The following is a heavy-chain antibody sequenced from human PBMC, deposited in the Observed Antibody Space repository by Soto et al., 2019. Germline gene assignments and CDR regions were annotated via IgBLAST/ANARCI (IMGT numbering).Heavy chain of an antibody. Sequence: GGFLRVSCGAAGFTCSSFWMSWVRQAPGKGLEWVANIKQAGSEKYYVDSVKGRFTISRDNAKNSLYLQMNSLRAGDTAVYYCARDPRYCSSTSCYLNYYYYYGMDVWGQGTTVTVSS. J-gene: IGHJ6*02. CDR1: GFTCSSFW. V-gene: IGHV3-7*05. CDR2: IKQAGSEK. CDR3: ARDPRYCSSTSCYLNYYYYYGMDV. D-gene: IGHD2-2*01.